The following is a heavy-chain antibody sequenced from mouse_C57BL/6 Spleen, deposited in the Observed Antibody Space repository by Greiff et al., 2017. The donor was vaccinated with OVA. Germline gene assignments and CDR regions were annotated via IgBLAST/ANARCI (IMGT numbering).Heavy chain of an antibody. CDR3: TLYDYKDWFAY. D-gene: IGHD2-4*01. CDR1: GFNIKDYY. CDR2: IDPEDGDT. J-gene: IGHJ3*01. V-gene: IGHV14-1*01. Sequence: EVKLVESGAELVRPGASVKLSCTASGFNIKDYYMHWVKQRPEQGLEWIGRIDPEDGDTEYAPKFQGKATMTADTSSNTAYLQFSSLTSEDTAVYYCTLYDYKDWFAYWGQGTLVTVSA.